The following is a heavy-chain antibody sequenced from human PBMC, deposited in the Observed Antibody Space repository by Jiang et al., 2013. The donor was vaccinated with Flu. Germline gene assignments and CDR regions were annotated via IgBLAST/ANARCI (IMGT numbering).Heavy chain of an antibody. CDR3: ARVDGSYSGLPGY. D-gene: IGHD1-26*01. Sequence: LLKPSGTLSLTCAVSGGSISSSNWWSWVRQPPGKGLEWIGEIYHSGSTNYNPSLKSRVTISVDKSKNQFSLKLSSVTAADTAVYYCARVDGSYSGLPGYWGQGTLVTVSS. J-gene: IGHJ4*02. CDR1: GGSISSSNW. CDR2: IYHSGST. V-gene: IGHV4-4*02.